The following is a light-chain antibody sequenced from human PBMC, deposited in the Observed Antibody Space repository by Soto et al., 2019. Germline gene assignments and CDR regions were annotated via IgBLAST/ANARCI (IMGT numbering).Light chain of an antibody. CDR3: QQYGSSPPYT. Sequence: EIVLTQSPGTLSLSPGERATLSCRASQSVSSSYLAWYQRKPGQAPRLLIYGASSRATGIPDRFSGSGSVTDFTLTISRLEPEDFAVYYCQQYGSSPPYTFGQGTKLEIK. CDR2: GAS. J-gene: IGKJ2*01. V-gene: IGKV3-20*01. CDR1: QSVSSSY.